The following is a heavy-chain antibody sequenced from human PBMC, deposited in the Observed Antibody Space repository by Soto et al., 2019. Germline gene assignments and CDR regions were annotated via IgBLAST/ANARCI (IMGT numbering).Heavy chain of an antibody. CDR1: GYTFTSYG. CDR2: ISAYNGNT. J-gene: IGHJ6*02. Sequence: QVQLVQSGAEVKKPGASVKVSCKASGYTFTSYGISWVRQAPEQGLEWMGWISAYNGNTNYAQKLQDRVTMTTDTSTSTAYMELRSLRSDDTALYYCARATGSYYYYGMDVWGQGTTVTVSS. CDR3: ARATGSYYYYGMDV. V-gene: IGHV1-18*01. D-gene: IGHD5-12*01.